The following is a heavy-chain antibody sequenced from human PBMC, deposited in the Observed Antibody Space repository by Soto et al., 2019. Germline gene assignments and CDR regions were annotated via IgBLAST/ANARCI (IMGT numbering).Heavy chain of an antibody. CDR1: GYTFTGNY. Sequence: QVQLVQSGAEVKKPGASVKVSCKASGYTFTGNYMHWVRQAPGQGLEWMALINPTTGGTNYAQKFQGRVTMTWDTSISTAYMELSSLTSDDTAIYYCARLRRNYMDGFDIWGQGTMVTVSS. D-gene: IGHD1-7*01. J-gene: IGHJ3*02. CDR2: INPTTGGT. CDR3: ARLRRNYMDGFDI. V-gene: IGHV1-2*02.